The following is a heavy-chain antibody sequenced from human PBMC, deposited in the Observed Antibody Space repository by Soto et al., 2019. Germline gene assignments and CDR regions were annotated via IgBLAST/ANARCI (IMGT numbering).Heavy chain of an antibody. J-gene: IGHJ6*02. V-gene: IGHV3-21*01. CDR2: ISSSSSYI. Sequence: PGVSLRLSCAASGLTFSSYSMNWVRQAPGKGLEWVSSISSSSSYIYYADSVKGRFTISRDNAKNSLYLQMSSLRAEDTAVYYCARITMIVVVNDYGMDVWGQGTTVTAP. D-gene: IGHD3-22*01. CDR3: ARITMIVVVNDYGMDV. CDR1: GLTFSSYS.